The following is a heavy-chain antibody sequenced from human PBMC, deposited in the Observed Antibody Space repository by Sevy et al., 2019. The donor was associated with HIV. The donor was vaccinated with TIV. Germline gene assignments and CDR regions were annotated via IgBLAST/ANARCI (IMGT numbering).Heavy chain of an antibody. CDR1: GFTFSTYA. J-gene: IGHJ4*02. D-gene: IGHD6-19*01. CDR2: ISDEGRNK. V-gene: IGHV3-30*04. CDR3: ARDFRSSGWMGGFDF. Sequence: GGSLRLSCAASGFTFSTYAMHWVRQAPGKGLEWVAVISDEGRNKYYADSVKGRFTISRDNSKNTLYLQMNSLRAEDTAVYYCARDFRSSGWMGGFDFWGQGTLVTVSS.